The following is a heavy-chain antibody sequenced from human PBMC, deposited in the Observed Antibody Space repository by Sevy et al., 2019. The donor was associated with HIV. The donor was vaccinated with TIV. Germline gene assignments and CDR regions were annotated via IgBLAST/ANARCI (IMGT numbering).Heavy chain of an antibody. CDR1: GFTFRSYW. Sequence: GGSLRLSCAASGFTFRSYWMSWVRQAPGKGLEWVANINQDGSEKYYVDSVKGRFTISRDNAKNSLYLQMNSPGAENTAVYYCATRVVLVVSSTWFDPWGQGTLVTVSS. J-gene: IGHJ5*02. V-gene: IGHV3-7*01. D-gene: IGHD2-15*01. CDR3: ATRVVLVVSSTWFDP. CDR2: INQDGSEK.